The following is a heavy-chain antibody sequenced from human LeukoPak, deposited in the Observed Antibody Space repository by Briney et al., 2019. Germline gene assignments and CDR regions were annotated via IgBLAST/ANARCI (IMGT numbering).Heavy chain of an antibody. Sequence: GRSLRLSCAASGFTFNNYGMHWVRQAPDKGLEWLAAISYDGSDKYHADSVKGRFTISRDNSKNTLSLQMNSLRTEDTAVYYCAKEAAMGDFDYWGQGSLVTVSS. V-gene: IGHV3-30*18. D-gene: IGHD5-18*01. CDR2: ISYDGSDK. CDR1: GFTFNNYG. CDR3: AKEAAMGDFDY. J-gene: IGHJ4*02.